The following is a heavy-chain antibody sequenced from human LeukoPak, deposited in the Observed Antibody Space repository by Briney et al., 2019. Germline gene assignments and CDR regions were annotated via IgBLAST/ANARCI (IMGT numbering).Heavy chain of an antibody. CDR3: ASDLGARTPMYDY. Sequence: ASVKVSCKASGYTFTGYYMHWVRQAPGQGREWMGRINPNSGGTNYAQKFQGRVTMTRDTSISTAYMELSRLRADDTAVYYCASDLGARTPMYDYWGQGTLVTVSS. D-gene: IGHD6-6*01. CDR1: GYTFTGYY. V-gene: IGHV1-2*06. CDR2: INPNSGGT. J-gene: IGHJ4*02.